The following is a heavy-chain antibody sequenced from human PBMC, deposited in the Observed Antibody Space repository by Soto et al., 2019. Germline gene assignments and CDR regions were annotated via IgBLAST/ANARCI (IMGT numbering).Heavy chain of an antibody. Sequence: QVQLVQSGAEVKKPGASVKVSCKASGYTFTNYGINWVRQAPGQGLEWLGWVSAYNGEKRYAQRVQARVIMTTDTYTTTAYMESRSLRSDDTDVYYCSRGTSIPASGDYWGQGTLVTVSS. V-gene: IGHV1-18*01. D-gene: IGHD6-6*01. CDR3: SRGTSIPASGDY. J-gene: IGHJ4*01. CDR1: GYTFTNYG. CDR2: VSAYNGEK.